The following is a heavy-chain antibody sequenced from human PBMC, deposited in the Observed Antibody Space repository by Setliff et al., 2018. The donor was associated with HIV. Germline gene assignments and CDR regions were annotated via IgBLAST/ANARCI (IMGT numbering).Heavy chain of an antibody. CDR1: GGTFSSYA. J-gene: IGHJ4*02. V-gene: IGHV1-69*13. CDR2: IIPVFDTP. CDR3: ARVNGGNTPYYFDS. Sequence: GASVKVSCKASGGTFSSYAISWVRQAPGQGLEWMGGIIPVFDTPNYAQKFQGRATITEDESTSTSSMELSSLGSEDTAVYYCARVNGGNTPYYFDSWGQGTLVTVSS. D-gene: IGHD2-15*01.